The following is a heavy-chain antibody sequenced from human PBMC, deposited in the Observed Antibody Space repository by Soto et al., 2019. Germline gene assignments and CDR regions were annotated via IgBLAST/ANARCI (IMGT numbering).Heavy chain of an antibody. CDR3: GREGFCFGSICSFWPDV. Sequence: GSLRLSCVASGFTFSSYGMNWVRQGPGKGLEWLSFISKSGTTTYYADSVKGRFTISRDNAKNSLYLQMNSLRDEDMAVYFCGREGFCFGSICSFWPDVGGKGTRVTVSS. CDR2: ISKSGTTT. CDR1: GFTFSSYG. D-gene: IGHD3-10*01. J-gene: IGHJ6*03. V-gene: IGHV3-48*03.